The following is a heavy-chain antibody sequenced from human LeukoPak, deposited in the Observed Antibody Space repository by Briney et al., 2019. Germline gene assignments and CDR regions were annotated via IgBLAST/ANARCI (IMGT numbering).Heavy chain of an antibody. CDR3: ARVNYYDSSGARFDS. CDR2: VCTSGST. J-gene: IGHJ4*02. D-gene: IGHD3-22*01. V-gene: IGHV4-4*07. CDR1: GGSISSYY. Sequence: TSETLSLTCTVSGGSISSYYWSWIRQPAGKGLEWIGHVCTSGSTKYNPSLMSRVAMSVETSKNQLSLKLSSVTAADTAVYYCARVNYYDSSGARFDSWGQGTLVTVSS.